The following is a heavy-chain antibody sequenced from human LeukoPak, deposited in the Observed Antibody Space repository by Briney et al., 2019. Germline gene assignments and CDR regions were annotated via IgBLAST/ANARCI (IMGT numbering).Heavy chain of an antibody. V-gene: IGHV4-34*01. CDR2: INHSGST. CDR1: GGSFSGYY. D-gene: IGHD6-13*01. Sequence: SETLSLTCAVYGGSFSGYYWSWIRQPPGKGLEWIGEINHSGSTNYNPSLKSRVTISVDTSKNQFSLKLSSVTAADTAVYYCAGDKIAAAGTDYYYGMDVWGQGTTVTVSS. CDR3: AGDKIAAAGTDYYYGMDV. J-gene: IGHJ6*02.